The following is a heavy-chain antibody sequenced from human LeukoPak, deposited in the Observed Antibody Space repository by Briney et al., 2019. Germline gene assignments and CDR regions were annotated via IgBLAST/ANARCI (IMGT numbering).Heavy chain of an antibody. J-gene: IGHJ5*02. D-gene: IGHD3-22*01. V-gene: IGHV4-31*03. CDR1: GGSISSGGYY. CDR2: IYYSGST. CDR3: ARVGYCDSSGYYNWFDP. Sequence: SETLSLTCTVSGGSISSGGYYWSWIRQHPGKGLEWIGYIYYSGSTYYNPSLKSRVTISVDTSKNQFSLKLSSVTAADTAVYYCARVGYCDSSGYYNWFDPWGQGTLVTVSS.